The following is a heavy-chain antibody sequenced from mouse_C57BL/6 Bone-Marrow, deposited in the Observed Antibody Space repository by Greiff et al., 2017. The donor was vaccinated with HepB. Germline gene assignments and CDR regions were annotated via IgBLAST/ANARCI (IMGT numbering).Heavy chain of an antibody. J-gene: IGHJ2*01. Sequence: QVQLQQPGAELVKPGASVKMSCKASGYTFTSYWLTWVKQRPGQGLEWIGDIYPGSGSTNYNEKFKSKATLTVDTSSSTAYMQLSSLTSEDSAVYYCARWSYYSKRGYYFDYWGQGTTLTVSS. CDR2: IYPGSGST. D-gene: IGHD2-5*01. V-gene: IGHV1-55*01. CDR3: ARWSYYSKRGYYFDY. CDR1: GYTFTSYW.